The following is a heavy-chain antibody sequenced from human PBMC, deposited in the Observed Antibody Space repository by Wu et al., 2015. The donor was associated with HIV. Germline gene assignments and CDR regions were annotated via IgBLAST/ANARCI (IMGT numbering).Heavy chain of an antibody. D-gene: IGHD6-19*01. J-gene: IGHJ6*02. CDR1: GYTLTELS. Sequence: QVQLVQSGAEVKKPGASVKVSCKVSGYTLTELSMHWVRQAPGKGLEWMGIINPSAGSTTYAQKFQGRVTMTRDTSTTTVYMELSSLRSEDTAVYYCARGIAVAGAFGMDVWGQGTTVTVSS. CDR2: INPSAGST. CDR3: ARGIAVAGAFGMDV. V-gene: IGHV1-46*01.